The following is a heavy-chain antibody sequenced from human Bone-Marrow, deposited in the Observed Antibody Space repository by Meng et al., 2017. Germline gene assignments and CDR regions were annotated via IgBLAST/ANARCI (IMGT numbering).Heavy chain of an antibody. CDR3: ARVADILRFVGN. V-gene: IGHV4-4*02. D-gene: IGHD3-3*01. J-gene: IGHJ4*02. CDR1: GVSISSNNW. Sequence: GSLRLSCAVSGVSISSNNWWSWVRQPPGKGLEWIGEISHSGSSNCNPSFKSRVTISGDKSKSQFSLNLTSVTAADTAVYYCARVADILRFVGNWGQGTLVTVSS. CDR2: ISHSGSS.